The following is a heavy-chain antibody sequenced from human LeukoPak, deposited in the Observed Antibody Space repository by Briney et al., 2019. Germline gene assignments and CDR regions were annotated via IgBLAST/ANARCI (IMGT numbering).Heavy chain of an antibody. CDR1: GFTFSSYA. Sequence: GGSLRLSCAASGFTFSSYAMHWVRQAPGKGLEYVSAISSNGGSTYYANSVKGRFTISRDNSKNTLYLQMGSLRAEDMAVYYCARVGGSGLLDAFDYWGQGTLVTVSS. D-gene: IGHD1-26*01. CDR3: ARVGGSGLLDAFDY. CDR2: ISSNGGST. J-gene: IGHJ4*02. V-gene: IGHV3-64*01.